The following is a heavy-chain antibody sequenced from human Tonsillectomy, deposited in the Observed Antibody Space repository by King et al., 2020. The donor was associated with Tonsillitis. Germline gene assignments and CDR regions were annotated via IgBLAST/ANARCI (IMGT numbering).Heavy chain of an antibody. CDR2: NYHSGST. CDR3: ARDIAMSAFNI. V-gene: IGHV4-59*01. CDR1: GGSISSYY. Sequence: QLQESGPGLVKPSETLSLTCTVFGGSISSYYWSWIRQPPGKRLEWIGDNYHSGSTNYNPSLKSRVTITVDTSKNQFSLKLNSLTAADTAVYYCARDIAMSAFNIWGQGTMVIVSS. J-gene: IGHJ3*02. D-gene: IGHD6-13*01.